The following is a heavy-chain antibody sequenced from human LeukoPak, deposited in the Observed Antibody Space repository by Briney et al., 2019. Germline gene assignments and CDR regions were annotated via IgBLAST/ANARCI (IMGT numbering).Heavy chain of an antibody. V-gene: IGHV6-1*01. D-gene: IGHD6-19*01. Sequence: SQTLSLTCAISEDSVSSNSAAWNWIRQSPSRGLEWLGRTYYRSKWYNDYAVSVKSRITINPDTSKNQFSLQLNSVTPEDTAVYYCAREGPLSAGLAVAGHGLSYYFDYWGQGTLVTVSS. CDR1: EDSVSSNSAA. CDR3: AREGPLSAGLAVAGHGLSYYFDY. J-gene: IGHJ4*02. CDR2: TYYRSKWYN.